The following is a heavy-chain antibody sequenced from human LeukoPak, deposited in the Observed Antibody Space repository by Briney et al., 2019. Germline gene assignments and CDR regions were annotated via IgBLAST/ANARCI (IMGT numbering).Heavy chain of an antibody. CDR3: ARVVPIAAAGRYNWFDP. Sequence: RASVKVSCKASGYTFTSYGISWVRQAPGQGLEWMGWISAYNGNTNYAQKLQGRVTMTTDTSTSTAYMELRSLRSDDTAVYYCARVVPIAAAGRYNWFDPWGQGTLVTVSS. CDR1: GYTFTSYG. V-gene: IGHV1-18*01. D-gene: IGHD6-13*01. CDR2: ISAYNGNT. J-gene: IGHJ5*02.